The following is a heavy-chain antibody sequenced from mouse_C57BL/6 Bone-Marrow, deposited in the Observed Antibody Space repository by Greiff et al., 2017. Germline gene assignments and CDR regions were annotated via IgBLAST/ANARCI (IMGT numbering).Heavy chain of an antibody. Sequence: EVKLVESGGGLVQPGESLKLSCESNEYEFPSPDMSWVRKTPEKELEVVAAINSDGGSTYYPDTMERRFIISRDNTKKTLYLQMSSLRSEDTALYYCARHSPITTVAYYFDYWGQGTTLTVSS. CDR3: ARHSPITTVAYYFDY. CDR2: INSDGGST. CDR1: EYEFPSPD. J-gene: IGHJ2*01. V-gene: IGHV5-2*01. D-gene: IGHD1-1*01.